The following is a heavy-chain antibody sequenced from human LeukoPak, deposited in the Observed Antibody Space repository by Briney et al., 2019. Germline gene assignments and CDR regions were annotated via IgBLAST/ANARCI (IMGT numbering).Heavy chain of an antibody. Sequence: GGSLRLSCAASGFTFSDYYMSWIRQAPGKGLEWVSYISSSGNTIYYADSVKGRFTIPRDNAKNSLYLQMNSLRAEDTAVYYCARRQSGSGKSFDYWGQGTLVTVSS. CDR1: GFTFSDYY. CDR2: ISSSGNTI. J-gene: IGHJ4*02. V-gene: IGHV3-11*04. D-gene: IGHD3-10*01. CDR3: ARRQSGSGKSFDY.